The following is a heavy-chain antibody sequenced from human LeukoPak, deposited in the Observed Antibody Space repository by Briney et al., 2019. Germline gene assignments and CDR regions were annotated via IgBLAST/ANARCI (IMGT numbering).Heavy chain of an antibody. Sequence: GGSLRLSCAASGFTFSSYAMSWVCQAPGKGLEWVSAISGSGGGTYYADSVKGRFTISRDNSKNTLYLQMNSLRVEDTAVYYCAKDSDIVVVPALTYDHWGQGTLVIVSS. V-gene: IGHV3-23*01. J-gene: IGHJ4*02. D-gene: IGHD2-2*01. CDR1: GFTFSSYA. CDR3: AKDSDIVVVPALTYDH. CDR2: ISGSGGGT.